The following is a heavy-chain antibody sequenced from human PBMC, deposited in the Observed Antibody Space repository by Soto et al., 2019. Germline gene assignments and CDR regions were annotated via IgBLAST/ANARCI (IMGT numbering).Heavy chain of an antibody. CDR3: ARDPRENYGSGSYSSYGMDV. J-gene: IGHJ6*02. CDR1: GYTFTSYA. D-gene: IGHD3-10*01. V-gene: IGHV1-3*01. Sequence: GASVKVSCKASGYTFTSYAMHWVRQAPGQRLEWMGWINAGNGNTKYSQKFQGRVTITRDTSASTAYMELSSLRSEDTAVYYCARDPRENYGSGSYSSYGMDVWGQGTTVTVSS. CDR2: INAGNGNT.